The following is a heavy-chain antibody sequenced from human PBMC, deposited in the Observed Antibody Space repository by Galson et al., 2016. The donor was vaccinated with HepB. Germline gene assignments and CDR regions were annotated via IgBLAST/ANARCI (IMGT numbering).Heavy chain of an antibody. CDR1: GGSISSFFYY. D-gene: IGHD6-13*01. V-gene: IGHV4-39*01. CDR2: IYYSGTT. Sequence: ETLSLTCSVSGGSISSFFYYWGWIRQPPGKGLDWIGSIYYSGTTYYNPSLKRRVTMSVDTSKNQFSLKLNSVTAADTAVYYCATMGSSPGGFDSWGQGTLATVSS. J-gene: IGHJ4*02. CDR3: ATMGSSPGGFDS.